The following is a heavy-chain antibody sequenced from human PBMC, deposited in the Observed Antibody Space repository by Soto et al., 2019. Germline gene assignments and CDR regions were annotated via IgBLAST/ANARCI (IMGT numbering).Heavy chain of an antibody. CDR1: GGSTSSDNY. Sequence: SETLSLTCTVSGGSTSSDNYWGWIRQPPGKGLEWIGHIYYSGNTDYNPSLKSRLAISIDTSKNQFSLKLSSVTAADTAVYFCAREGGESSDGLYYFDSWGQGSLVTVSS. CDR3: AREGGESSDGLYYFDS. CDR2: IYYSGNT. V-gene: IGHV4-30-4*01. J-gene: IGHJ4*02. D-gene: IGHD3-16*01.